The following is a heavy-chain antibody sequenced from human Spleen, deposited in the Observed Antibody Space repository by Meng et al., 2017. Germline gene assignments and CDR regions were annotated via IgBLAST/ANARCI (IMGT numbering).Heavy chain of an antibody. CDR3: ARFEDPSGALWPYYFDY. J-gene: IGHJ4*03. CDR1: GFTVSSNY. V-gene: IGHV3-11*04. D-gene: IGHD3-10*01. Sequence: GESLKISCAASGFTVSSNYMSWVRQAPGKGLEWVSYISSSGSTIYYADSVKGRFTISRDNAKDSLYLQMNSLRAEDTAVYYCARFEDPSGALWPYYFDYWGQGTAVTVSS. CDR2: ISSSGSTI.